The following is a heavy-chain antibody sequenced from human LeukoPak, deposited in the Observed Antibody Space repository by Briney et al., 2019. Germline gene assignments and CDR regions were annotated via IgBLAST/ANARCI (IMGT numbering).Heavy chain of an antibody. V-gene: IGHV4-34*01. D-gene: IGHD3-22*01. CDR3: ARGLDDSSGPFATYFDY. Sequence: GSLRLSCAASGFTFSSYAMSWIRQPPGKGLEWIGEINHSGSTNYNPSLKSRVTISVDTSKNQFSLKLSSVTAADTAVYYCARGLDDSSGPFATYFDYWGQGTLVTVSS. CDR2: INHSGST. CDR1: GFTFSSYA. J-gene: IGHJ4*02.